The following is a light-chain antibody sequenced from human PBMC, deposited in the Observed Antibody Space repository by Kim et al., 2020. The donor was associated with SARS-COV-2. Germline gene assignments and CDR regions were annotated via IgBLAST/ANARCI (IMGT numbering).Light chain of an antibody. Sequence: DIQMTQSPSSLSASVGDRVTITCRTTQSISSHLNWYQQKPGRAPKLLISAASTLQGGVPSRFSGSGSETDFTLTISSLQPEDCATYFCQQGYITPFTFGPGTKVDIK. CDR2: AAS. V-gene: IGKV1-39*01. CDR3: QQGYITPFT. CDR1: QSISSH. J-gene: IGKJ3*01.